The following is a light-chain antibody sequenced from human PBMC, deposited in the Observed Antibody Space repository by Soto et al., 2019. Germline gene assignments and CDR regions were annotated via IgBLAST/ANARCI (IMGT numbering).Light chain of an antibody. CDR1: SSNIGNNR. J-gene: IGLJ2*01. CDR2: DNI. Sequence: QSVLTQPPSVSAAPGQKVTISCSGSSSNIGNNRVSWYQQLPGTAPKLLIYDNIKRPSGIPDRFSGSKSGTSATLGITGLQTGDDADYYCGVWDSSLSVVVFGGGTQLTVL. V-gene: IGLV1-51*01. CDR3: GVWDSSLSVVV.